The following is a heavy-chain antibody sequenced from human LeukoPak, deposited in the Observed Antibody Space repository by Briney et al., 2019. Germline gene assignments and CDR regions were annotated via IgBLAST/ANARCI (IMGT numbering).Heavy chain of an antibody. V-gene: IGHV3-21*01. CDR3: AREATVNIVVVPAPNWFDP. D-gene: IGHD2-2*01. CDR2: ISSSSSYI. J-gene: IGHJ5*02. Sequence: GGSLRLPCAASGFTFSSYSMNWVRQAPGKGLEWVSSISSSSSYIYYADSVKGRFTISRDNAKNSLYLQMNSLRAEDTAVYYCAREATVNIVVVPAPNWFDPWGQGTLVTVSS. CDR1: GFTFSSYS.